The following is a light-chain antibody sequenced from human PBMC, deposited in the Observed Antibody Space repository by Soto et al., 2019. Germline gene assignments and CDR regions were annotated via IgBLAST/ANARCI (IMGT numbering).Light chain of an antibody. V-gene: IGLV7-46*01. J-gene: IGLJ2*01. CDR1: TGPVTNGHY. Sequence: QAVVTQGPYLPVSPGGQFTFPCGSSTGPVTNGHYPYWSQQKPGQAPRTLIYDTRNTHSWTPARFSGSLLGGKAALTLSGAQPEDEAEYYCLLSYSGVRLFGGGTKLTVL. CDR3: LLSYSGVRL. CDR2: DTR.